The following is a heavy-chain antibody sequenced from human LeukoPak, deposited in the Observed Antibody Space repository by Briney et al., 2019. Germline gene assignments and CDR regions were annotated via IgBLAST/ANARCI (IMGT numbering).Heavy chain of an antibody. D-gene: IGHD5-18*01. CDR2: ISTNGGST. V-gene: IGHV3-64D*06. Sequence: GGSLGLSCSASGFTFSSYGMHWVRQAPGKGLEYVSAISTNGGSTYYADSVQGRFTMSRDNSKNTVYLQMSSLRTEDTAVYYCVTNSYGPLFDYWGQGTLVTVSS. CDR3: VTNSYGPLFDY. CDR1: GFTFSSYG. J-gene: IGHJ4*02.